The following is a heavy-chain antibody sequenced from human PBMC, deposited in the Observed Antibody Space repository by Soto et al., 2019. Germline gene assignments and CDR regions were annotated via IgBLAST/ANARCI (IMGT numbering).Heavy chain of an antibody. CDR2: IIPIFGTA. Sequence: RASVKVSCKASGGTFSSYAISWVRQAPGQGLEWMGGIIPIFGTANYAQKFQGRVTITADESTSTAYMELSSLRSEDTAVYYCARDPYSSSSNWFDPWGQGTLVTVSS. D-gene: IGHD6-6*01. J-gene: IGHJ5*02. CDR1: GGTFSSYA. V-gene: IGHV1-69*13. CDR3: ARDPYSSSSNWFDP.